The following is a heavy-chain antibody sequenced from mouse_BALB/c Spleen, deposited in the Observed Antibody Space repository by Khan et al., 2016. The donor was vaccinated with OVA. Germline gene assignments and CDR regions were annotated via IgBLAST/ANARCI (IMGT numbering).Heavy chain of an antibody. CDR3: AKEELREVGVDY. J-gene: IGHJ4*01. Sequence: QVQLQQSGPELVKPGALVKISCKASGYTFTSYDINWVKQRPGQGLEWIGWIYPGDDSTNYNEKFKGKATLTEDKSSNTAYMQLSSLTSENSAVYFCAKEELREVGVDYWGQGTSVTVSS. V-gene: IGHV1S56*01. CDR1: GYTFTSYD. CDR2: IYPGDDST. D-gene: IGHD2-4*01.